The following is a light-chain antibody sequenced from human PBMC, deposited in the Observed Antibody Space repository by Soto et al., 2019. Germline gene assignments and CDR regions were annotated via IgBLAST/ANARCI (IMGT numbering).Light chain of an antibody. Sequence: VLTQSPASLSLSPGERAALSCMASQSVSSSHLVWYQQKPGQAPRLLIYGASTRATGIPDRFSGSGSGTVFTLTISRLEPEYFALYYWHQYGTSYTFGQGTKLEI. CDR2: GAS. J-gene: IGKJ2*01. CDR1: QSVSSSH. CDR3: HQYGTSYT. V-gene: IGKV3-20*01.